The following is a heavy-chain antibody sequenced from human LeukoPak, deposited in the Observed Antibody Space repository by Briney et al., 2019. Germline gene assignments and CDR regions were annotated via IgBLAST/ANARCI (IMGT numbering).Heavy chain of an antibody. CDR2: IYSSGST. V-gene: IGHV4-61*02. D-gene: IGHD3-22*01. CDR1: GGSISSGSYF. J-gene: IGHJ5*02. CDR3: ASGEYYYDSSGLQYWFDP. Sequence: PSETLSLTCTVSGGSISSGSYFWSWIRQPAGKGLEWVGRIYSSGSTNYNPSLKSRVTISVDTSKNQFSLKLSSVTAADTAVYYCASGEYYYDSSGLQYWFDPWGQGTLVTVSS.